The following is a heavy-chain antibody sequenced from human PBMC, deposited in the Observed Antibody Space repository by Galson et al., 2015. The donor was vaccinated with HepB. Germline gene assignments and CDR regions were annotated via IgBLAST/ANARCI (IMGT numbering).Heavy chain of an antibody. D-gene: IGHD2-2*01. V-gene: IGHV6-1*01. J-gene: IGHJ6*02. Sequence: CAISGDSVSSNSAVWNWIRQSPSRGLEWLGRTYYRSKWYNDYAVSVKSRITINPDTSKNQFSLQLNSVTPEDTAVYYCARGSTLKSIVVVPAAPFYYYYGMDVWGQGTTVTVSS. CDR3: ARGSTLKSIVVVPAAPFYYYYGMDV. CDR2: TYYRSKWYN. CDR1: GDSVSSNSAV.